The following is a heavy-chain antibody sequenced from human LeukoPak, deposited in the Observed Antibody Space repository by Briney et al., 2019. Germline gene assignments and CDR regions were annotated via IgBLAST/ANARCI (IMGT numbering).Heavy chain of an antibody. D-gene: IGHD1-1*01. J-gene: IGHJ4*02. CDR1: GFTFSSYG. Sequence: PGGSLRLSCAASGFTFSSYGMHWVHQAPGKGLEWVAVILSDGSKEFYTDSVRGRFTISKDKSKNTLYLQMNSLRAEDTAVYYCAKALTTTGTTMFDYWGQGTLVTVSS. V-gene: IGHV3-33*03. CDR2: ILSDGSKE. CDR3: AKALTTTGTTMFDY.